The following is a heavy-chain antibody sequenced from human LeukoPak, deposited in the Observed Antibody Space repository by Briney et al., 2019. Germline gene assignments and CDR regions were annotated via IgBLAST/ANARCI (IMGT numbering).Heavy chain of an antibody. CDR2: IRSKANSYAT. D-gene: IGHD4-17*01. CDR3: TRFGSDDGEYAY. CDR1: GFTFNGSA. V-gene: IGHV3-73*01. Sequence: GGSLRLSCAASGFTFNGSAMHWVRQASGKGLEWVGRIRSKANSYATAYAASVKGRFTISRDDSKNTAYLQLNSLKTEDTAVYYCTRFGSDDGEYAYWGQGTLVTVSS. J-gene: IGHJ4*02.